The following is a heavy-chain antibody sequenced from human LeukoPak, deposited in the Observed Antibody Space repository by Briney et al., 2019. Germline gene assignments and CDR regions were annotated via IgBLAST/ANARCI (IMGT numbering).Heavy chain of an antibody. D-gene: IGHD3-10*01. CDR2: IYYSGST. J-gene: IGHJ5*02. Sequence: SQTLSLTCTVSGGSISSGGYYWSWIRQHPGKGLEWIGYIYYSGSTYYNPSLKSRFTISVDTSKNQFSLKLSSVTAADTAVYYCARAVITMVRGVIDPWGQGTLVTVSS. V-gene: IGHV4-31*03. CDR1: GGSISSGGYY. CDR3: ARAVITMVRGVIDP.